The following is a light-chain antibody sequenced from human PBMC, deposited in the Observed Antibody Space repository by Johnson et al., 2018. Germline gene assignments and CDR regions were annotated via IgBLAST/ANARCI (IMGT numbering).Light chain of an antibody. CDR1: SSNIGNNY. V-gene: IGLV1-51*02. Sequence: QSVLTQPPSVSAAPGQKVTIYCSGSSSNIGNNYVSWYQQLPGTAPKLLIHETNKRPSGIPDRFSGSKSGTSATPGITGLPTGDEADYYCGTWDSSLSAGNVFGTGTKVTVL. CDR2: ETN. J-gene: IGLJ1*01. CDR3: GTWDSSLSAGNV.